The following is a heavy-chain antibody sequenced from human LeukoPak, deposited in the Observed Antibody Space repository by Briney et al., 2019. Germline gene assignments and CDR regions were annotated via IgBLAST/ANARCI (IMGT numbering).Heavy chain of an antibody. Sequence: ASVKVSCKASGYTFTSYGISWVRQAPGQGLEWMGWISAYNGNTNYAQKLQGRVTMTTDTSTSTAYMELSSLRSEDTAVYYCAREPISRPGTLYSGYDWFDYWGQGTLVTVSS. D-gene: IGHD5-12*01. CDR2: ISAYNGNT. CDR3: AREPISRPGTLYSGYDWFDY. V-gene: IGHV1-18*01. J-gene: IGHJ4*02. CDR1: GYTFTSYG.